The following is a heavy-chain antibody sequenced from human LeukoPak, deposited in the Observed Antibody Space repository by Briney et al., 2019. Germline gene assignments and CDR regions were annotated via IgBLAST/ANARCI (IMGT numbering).Heavy chain of an antibody. CDR2: ISSSSSTI. J-gene: IGHJ4*02. CDR1: GFTFSDYY. Sequence: GGSLRLSCAVSGFTFSDYYMDWVRQAPGKGLEWVSYISSSSSTIYYADSVKGRFTISRDNAKNSLYLQMNSLGAEDTAVYYCAREGMATILSVLDFDYWGQGTLVTVSS. CDR3: AREGMATILSVLDFDY. V-gene: IGHV3-48*01. D-gene: IGHD5-24*01.